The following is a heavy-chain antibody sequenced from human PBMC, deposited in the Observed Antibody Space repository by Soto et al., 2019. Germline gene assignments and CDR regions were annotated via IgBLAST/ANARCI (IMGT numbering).Heavy chain of an antibody. CDR2: IYSGGST. D-gene: IGHD3-22*01. Sequence: PGGSLRLSCAASGFTVSSNYMSWVRQAPGKGLEWVSVIYSGGSTYYADSVKGRFTISRDNSKNTLYLQMNSLRAEDTAVYYCARIYDSSGSLREQDDYWGQGTLVTVSS. CDR3: ARIYDSSGSLREQDDY. J-gene: IGHJ4*02. V-gene: IGHV3-53*01. CDR1: GFTVSSNY.